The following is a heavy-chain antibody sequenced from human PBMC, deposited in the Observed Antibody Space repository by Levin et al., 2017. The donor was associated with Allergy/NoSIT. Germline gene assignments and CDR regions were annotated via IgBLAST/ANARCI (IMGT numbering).Heavy chain of an antibody. V-gene: IGHV3-21*01. CDR3: ASVRDTAMVTYYYYGMDV. CDR1: GFTFSSYS. Sequence: ETQSLTCAASGFTFSSYSMNWVRQAPGKGLEWVSSISSSSSYIYYADSVKGRFTISRDNAKNSLYLQMNSLRAEDTAVYYCASVRDTAMVTYYYYGMDVWGQGTTVTVSS. CDR2: ISSSSSYI. J-gene: IGHJ6*02. D-gene: IGHD5-18*01.